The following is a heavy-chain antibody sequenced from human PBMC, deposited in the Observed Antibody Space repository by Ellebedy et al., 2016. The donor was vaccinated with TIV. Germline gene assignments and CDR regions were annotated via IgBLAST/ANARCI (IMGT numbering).Heavy chain of an antibody. CDR2: IYYSGSI. V-gene: IGHV4-59*01. CDR3: ARDKWGSLDL. J-gene: IGHJ5*02. Sequence: MPSETLSLTCSVSAGSISYYQWSWIRQPPGKGLEWIGYIYYSGSINYNPALKSRVTISVDTSKNQFSLKLRSVTAADTAVYFCARDKWGSLDLWGQGTLVTVSS. D-gene: IGHD3-16*01. CDR1: AGSISYYQ.